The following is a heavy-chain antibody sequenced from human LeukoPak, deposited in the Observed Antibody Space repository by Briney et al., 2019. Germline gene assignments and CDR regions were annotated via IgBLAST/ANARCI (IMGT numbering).Heavy chain of an antibody. CDR1: GFTFSDYY. D-gene: IGHD2-2*01. CDR3: ARDEFDIVVVPAAMFDY. Sequence: GGSLRLSCAASGFTFSDYYMSWIRQAPGKGLEWVSYISSSGSTIYYADSVKGRFTISRDNAKNSLYLQMNSLRAEDTAVYYCARDEFDIVVVPAAMFDYWGQGTLVTVPS. J-gene: IGHJ4*02. CDR2: ISSSGSTI. V-gene: IGHV3-11*04.